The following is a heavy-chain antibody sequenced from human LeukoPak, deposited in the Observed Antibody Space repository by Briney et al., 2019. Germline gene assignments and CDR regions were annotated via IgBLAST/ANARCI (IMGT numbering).Heavy chain of an antibody. CDR2: MNPNSGYT. Sequence: GAVKVSCKASGYTFTSYDINWVRQATGQGLEWMGGMNPNSGYTGYAQKFQGRVTLTRNTSISTAYMELSSLRSEDTAVYYCARGISDLWSGYYYDAFDIWGQGTMVTVSS. CDR3: ARGISDLWSGYYYDAFDI. CDR1: GYTFTSYD. D-gene: IGHD3-3*01. J-gene: IGHJ3*02. V-gene: IGHV1-8*01.